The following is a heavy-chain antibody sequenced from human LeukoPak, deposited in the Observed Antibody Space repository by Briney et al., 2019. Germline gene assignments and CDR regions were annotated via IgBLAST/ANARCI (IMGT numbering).Heavy chain of an antibody. CDR3: ATMVGATRAFDN. J-gene: IGHJ3*02. Sequence: GESLKISCRGSGYTFTNYWIGWVRQMPGKGLEWMGIIFPGASDTRYSPSFQGQVTISADKSISTAYLQWSSLKASDTAMYYCATMVGATRAFDNWGQGTMVTASS. CDR2: IFPGASDT. D-gene: IGHD1-26*01. V-gene: IGHV5-51*01. CDR1: GYTFTNYW.